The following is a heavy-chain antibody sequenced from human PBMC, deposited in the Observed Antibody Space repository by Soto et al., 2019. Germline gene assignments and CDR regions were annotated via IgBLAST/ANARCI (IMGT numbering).Heavy chain of an antibody. CDR1: GYTFTSYD. CDR3: ARGISICEVVIKNWFDP. CDR2: MNPKSGNT. D-gene: IGHD3-3*01. Sequence: ASVKVSCKASGYTFTSYDINWVRQATGQGLEWMGWMNPKSGNTGYAQKFQGSATMTRNTSISTAYMELSSLRSEDTAVYYCARGISICEVVIKNWFDPWGQGTLVTVSS. V-gene: IGHV1-8*01. J-gene: IGHJ5*02.